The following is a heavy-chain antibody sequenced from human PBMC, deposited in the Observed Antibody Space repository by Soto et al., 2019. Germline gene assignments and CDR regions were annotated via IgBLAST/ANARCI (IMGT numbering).Heavy chain of an antibody. CDR1: GYTFMSHV. CDR3: ARDSGIRGPSGDLDY. Sequence: QVQLVQSGAEVKEPGASVQVSCRASGYTFMSHVMHWVRQAPGQRLEWMGWVTGGNGDTKYSQNFQDRVTITRDTSATTAYMELSRLTSEDTAVYYCARDSGIRGPSGDLDYWGQGTLVTVSS. V-gene: IGHV1-3*01. CDR2: VTGGNGDT. D-gene: IGHD1-20*01. J-gene: IGHJ4*02.